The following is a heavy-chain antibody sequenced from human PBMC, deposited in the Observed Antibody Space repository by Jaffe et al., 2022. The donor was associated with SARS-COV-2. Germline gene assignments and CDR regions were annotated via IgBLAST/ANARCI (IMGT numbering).Heavy chain of an antibody. CDR2: ISSNGGST. V-gene: IGHV3-64*01. Sequence: EVQLVESGGGLVQPGGSLRLSCAASGFTFSSYAMHWVRQAPGKGLEYVSAISSNGGSTYYANSVKGRFTISRDNSKNTLYLQMGSLRAEDMAVYYCARDKNGYANYYYGMDVWGQGTTVTVSS. CDR3: ARDKNGYANYYYGMDV. J-gene: IGHJ6*02. D-gene: IGHD2-2*01. CDR1: GFTFSSYA.